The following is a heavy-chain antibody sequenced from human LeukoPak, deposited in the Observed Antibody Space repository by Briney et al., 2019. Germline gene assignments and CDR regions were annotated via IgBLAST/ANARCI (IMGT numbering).Heavy chain of an antibody. CDR2: IYWDDDK. D-gene: IGHD4-17*01. CDR3: AHRLLTTVTGVDFDI. V-gene: IGHV2-5*02. Sequence: SGPTLAKPTHPLTLTCTFSGFSLSTSGVGVGWIRQPPGKALEWLALIYWDDDKRYSPSLKSRLTITKDTTKNQVVLTMTNMDAVDAATYYCAHRLLTTVTGVDFDIWGQGTMVTVA. J-gene: IGHJ3*02. CDR1: GFSLSTSGVG.